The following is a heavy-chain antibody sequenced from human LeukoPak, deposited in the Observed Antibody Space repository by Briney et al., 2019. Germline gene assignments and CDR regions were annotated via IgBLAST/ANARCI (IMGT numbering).Heavy chain of an antibody. D-gene: IGHD3-10*01. CDR3: ARERAGSGSYFVDY. CDR2: INWNGGST. Sequence: GGSLRLSCAASGFTFSNYAMTWVRQAPGKGLEWVAGINWNGGSTGYADSVKGRFTISRDNAKNSVFLQMNSLRVEDTALYHCARERAGSGSYFVDYWGQGTLVTVSS. J-gene: IGHJ4*02. CDR1: GFTFSNYA. V-gene: IGHV3-20*01.